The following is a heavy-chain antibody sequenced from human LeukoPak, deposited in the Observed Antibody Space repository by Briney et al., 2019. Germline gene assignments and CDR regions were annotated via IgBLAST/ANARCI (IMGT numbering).Heavy chain of an antibody. V-gene: IGHV1-46*01. J-gene: IGHJ3*02. CDR3: ARDQGVMVVAATPPSDAFDI. Sequence: ASVKVSCKASGYTFTSYYMHWVRQAPGQGLEWMGIINPSGGSTSYAQKFQGRVTMTRDTSISTAYMELSRLRSDDTAVYYCARDQGVMVVAATPPSDAFDIWGQGTMVTVSS. D-gene: IGHD2-15*01. CDR2: INPSGGST. CDR1: GYTFTSYY.